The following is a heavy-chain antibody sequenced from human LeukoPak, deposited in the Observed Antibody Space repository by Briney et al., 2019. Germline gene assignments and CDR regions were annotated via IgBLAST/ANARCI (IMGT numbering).Heavy chain of an antibody. CDR1: GFTFRMYA. V-gene: IGHV3-23*01. Sequence: PAGSLRLSCAASGFTFRMYAMSWVRQAPGKGLEWVSTISGAGDNTYYADSVKGRFTISRDNSKNTLYLQMNGLRAEDTAIYYCAKDRVPGAGTLLGYWGQGTLVTVSS. J-gene: IGHJ4*02. CDR3: AKDRVPGAGTLLGY. D-gene: IGHD2-2*01. CDR2: ISGAGDNT.